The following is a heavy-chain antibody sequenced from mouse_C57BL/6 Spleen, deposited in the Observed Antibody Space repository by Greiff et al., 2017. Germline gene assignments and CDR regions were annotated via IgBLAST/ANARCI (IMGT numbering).Heavy chain of an antibody. D-gene: IGHD2-4*01. CDR1: GFTFSSYA. CDR2: ISDGGSYT. J-gene: IGHJ4*01. Sequence: EVKLVESGGGLVKPGGSLKLSCAASGFTFSSYAMSWVRQTPEKRLEWVATISDGGSYTYYPDNVKGRFTISRDNAKNNLYLQMSHLKSGDTAMYYVARYDYDVGYAMDDWGKGTSVTVSS. CDR3: ARYDYDVGYAMDD. V-gene: IGHV5-4*03.